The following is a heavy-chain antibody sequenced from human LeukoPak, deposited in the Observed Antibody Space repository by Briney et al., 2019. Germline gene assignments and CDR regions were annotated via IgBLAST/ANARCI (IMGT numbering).Heavy chain of an antibody. Sequence: SETLSLTCTVSVGSISSYYWSWIRQPPGKGLEWIGYIYYSGSTNYNPSLKRRVTIPVDTSKNQFSLKLSSVTDADTDVYYCARLYYYGSGSPVLYFDYWGQGTLVTVSS. J-gene: IGHJ4*02. D-gene: IGHD3-10*01. CDR1: VGSISSYY. V-gene: IGHV4-59*08. CDR2: IYYSGST. CDR3: ARLYYYGSGSPVLYFDY.